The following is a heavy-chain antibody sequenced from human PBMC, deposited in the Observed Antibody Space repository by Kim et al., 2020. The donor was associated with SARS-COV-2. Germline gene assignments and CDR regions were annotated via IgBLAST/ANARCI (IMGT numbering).Heavy chain of an antibody. Sequence: GGSLRLSCAASGFTFSSYGMHWVRQAPGKGLEWVAVIWYDGSNKYYADSVKGRFTISRDNSKNTLYLQMNSLRAEDTAVYYCARDIVVVVAAKDYYYYGMDVWGQGTTVTVSS. J-gene: IGHJ6*02. CDR1: GFTFSSYG. D-gene: IGHD2-15*01. V-gene: IGHV3-33*01. CDR2: IWYDGSNK. CDR3: ARDIVVVVAAKDYYYYGMDV.